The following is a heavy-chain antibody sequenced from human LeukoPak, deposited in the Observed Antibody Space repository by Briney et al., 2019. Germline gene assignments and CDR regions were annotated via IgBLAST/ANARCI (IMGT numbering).Heavy chain of an antibody. J-gene: IGHJ6*02. V-gene: IGHV3-30-3*01. CDR2: ISYDGSNK. Sequence: GGSLRLSCAASGFTFSSYAMHWVRQAPGKGLEWVAVISYDGSNKYYADSVKGRFTISRDNSKNTLYLQMNSLRAEDTAVYYCARPGFWSGYYKGDYYYGMDVWGQGTTVTVSS. CDR1: GFTFSSYA. CDR3: ARPGFWSGYYKGDYYYGMDV. D-gene: IGHD3-3*01.